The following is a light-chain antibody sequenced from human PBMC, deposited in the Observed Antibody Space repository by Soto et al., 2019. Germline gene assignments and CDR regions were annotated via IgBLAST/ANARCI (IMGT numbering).Light chain of an antibody. V-gene: IGKV3-15*01. J-gene: IGKJ1*01. CDR2: DAS. CDR1: QSVSSN. Sequence: EVAMTQSPATLSVSPGERATLSCRASQSVSSNLAWFQQKPGQAPRLLIYDASTRATGIPARFSGSGSGTEFTLIISSLQSEDSAVYYCQQYNHWWTFGQGTKVDIK. CDR3: QQYNHWWT.